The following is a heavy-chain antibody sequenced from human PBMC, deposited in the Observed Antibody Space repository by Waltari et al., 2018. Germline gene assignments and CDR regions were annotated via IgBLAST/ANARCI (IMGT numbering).Heavy chain of an antibody. D-gene: IGHD6-19*01. V-gene: IGHV4-34*01. CDR3: ATSTPVGWYLDY. CDR1: GGSFSDYY. J-gene: IGHJ4*02. Sequence: QVQLRQWGTGLLKPSETLSLTCAVYGGSFSDYYWSWIRQPPGKGLEWIGEINHGGGTKYNPSLRSRLSISVDTTKYHFSLKLSSVTAADTAVYYCATSTPVGWYLDYWGQGTLVTVSS. CDR2: INHGGGT.